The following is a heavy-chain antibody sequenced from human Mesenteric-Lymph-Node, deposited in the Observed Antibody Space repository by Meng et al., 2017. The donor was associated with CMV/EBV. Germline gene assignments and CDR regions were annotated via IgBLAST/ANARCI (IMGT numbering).Heavy chain of an antibody. V-gene: IGHV3-7*01. CDR3: ARGAGSSGQYYFDY. CDR2: IKQDGSEK. D-gene: IGHD6-25*01. CDR1: GFTFSSYW. Sequence: GESLKISCAASGFTFSSYWMSWVRQAPGKGLEWVANIKQDGSEKYYVDSVKGRFTISRDNAKNSLYLQMNSLRAEDTAVYYCARGAGSSGQYYFDYWGQGTLVTVSS. J-gene: IGHJ4*02.